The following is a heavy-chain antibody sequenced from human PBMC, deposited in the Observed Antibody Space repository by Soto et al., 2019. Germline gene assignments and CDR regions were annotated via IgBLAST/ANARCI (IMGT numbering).Heavy chain of an antibody. D-gene: IGHD6-25*01. CDR3: AVSGLTYYYCYCMDV. J-gene: IGHJ6*03. V-gene: IGHV1-18*01. CDR2: ISVYNGNT. CDR1: GYTFSSYA. Sequence: QVQLVQSGAEVKKPGASVKVSCKASGYTFSSYAISWVRQAPGQGLEWMGWISVYNGNTNYAQKFQGRVTMTTDTSTSTAYMELRSLMSYDTAVYYCAVSGLTYYYCYCMDVWGKGTTVTVSS.